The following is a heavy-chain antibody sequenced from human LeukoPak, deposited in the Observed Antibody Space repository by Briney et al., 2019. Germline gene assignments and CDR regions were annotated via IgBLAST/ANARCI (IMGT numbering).Heavy chain of an antibody. J-gene: IGHJ4*02. V-gene: IGHV4-4*02. CDR2: IYHSGST. Sequence: SGTLSLTCAVSGGSISSSNWWSWVRQPPGKGLEWIGEIYHSGSTNYNPSLKSRVTISVDKSKNQFSLKLSSVTAADTAVYYCARMGGGSYPATDYWGQGTLVTVSS. CDR3: ARMGGGSYPATDY. D-gene: IGHD1-26*01. CDR1: GGSISSSNW.